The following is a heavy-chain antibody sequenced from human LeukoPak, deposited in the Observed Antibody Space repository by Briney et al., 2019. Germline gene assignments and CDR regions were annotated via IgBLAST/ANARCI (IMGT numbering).Heavy chain of an antibody. CDR1: GFTFSSYA. J-gene: IGHJ6*03. CDR3: ANGAAGTDSSGYYYYYYYTDV. D-gene: IGHD3-22*01. V-gene: IGHV3-23*01. CDR2: ISGSGGST. Sequence: GGSLRLSCAASGFTFSSYAMSWVRQAPGKGLEWVSAISGSGGSTYYADSVKGRFTISRDNSKNTLYLQMNSLRAEDTAVYYCANGAAGTDSSGYYYYYYYTDVWGKGTTVTVSS.